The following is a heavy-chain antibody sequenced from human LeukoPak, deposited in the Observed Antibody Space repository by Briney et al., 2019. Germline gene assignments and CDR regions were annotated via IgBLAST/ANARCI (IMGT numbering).Heavy chain of an antibody. CDR1: GFTFSSYA. Sequence: PGRSLRLSCAASGFTFSSYAMHWVRQAPGKGLEWVAVIPYDGSNKYYADSVKGRFTISRDNSKNTLYLQMNSLRAEDTAVYYCARDLFKASYGDTLPGYWAQGTLVTVSS. J-gene: IGHJ4*02. CDR2: IPYDGSNK. D-gene: IGHD4-17*01. V-gene: IGHV3-30*04. CDR3: ARDLFKASYGDTLPGY.